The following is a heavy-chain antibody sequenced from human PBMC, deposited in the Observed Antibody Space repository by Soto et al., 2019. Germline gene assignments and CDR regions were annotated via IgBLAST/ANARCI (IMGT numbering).Heavy chain of an antibody. J-gene: IGHJ5*02. Sequence: SETLSLTYTVSGGSISSGGYYWSWIRQHPGKGLEWIGYIYYSGSTYYNPSLKSRVTISVDTSKNQFSLKLSSVTAADTAVYYCARDPGYCSSTSCYHWFDPWGQGTLVTVSS. V-gene: IGHV4-31*03. CDR2: IYYSGST. CDR1: GGSISSGGYY. D-gene: IGHD2-2*01. CDR3: ARDPGYCSSTSCYHWFDP.